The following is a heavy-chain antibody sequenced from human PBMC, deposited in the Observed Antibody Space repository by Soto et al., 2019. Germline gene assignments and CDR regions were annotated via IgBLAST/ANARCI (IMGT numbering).Heavy chain of an antibody. V-gene: IGHV3-30-3*01. J-gene: IGHJ6*01. CDR2: ISYDGSNK. CDR1: GFTFSSYA. D-gene: IGHD6-6*01. Sequence: QVQLVESGGGVVQPGRSLRLSCAASGFTFSSYAMHWVRQAPGKGLEWVAVISYDGSNKYYADSVKGRFTISRDNSKNTLYLQMNSLRAEDTAVYYCARDVGSASNPLFPPYDDYGMDVW. CDR3: ARDVGSASNPLFPPYDDYGMDV.